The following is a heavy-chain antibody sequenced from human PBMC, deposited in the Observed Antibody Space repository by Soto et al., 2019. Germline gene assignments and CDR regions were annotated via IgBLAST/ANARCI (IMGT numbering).Heavy chain of an antibody. CDR1: SGSISSSNW. J-gene: IGHJ4*02. Sequence: QVQLQESGPGLVKPSGTLSLTCAVSSGSISSSNWWSWVRQPPGKGLECIGEIYHSGSTNYNPSLKSRVTISVDKSKNQFSLKLSSVAAADTAVYYWARRVGQQLVQGFDYWGQGTLVTVSS. V-gene: IGHV4-4*02. CDR3: ARRVGQQLVQGFDY. CDR2: IYHSGST. D-gene: IGHD6-13*01.